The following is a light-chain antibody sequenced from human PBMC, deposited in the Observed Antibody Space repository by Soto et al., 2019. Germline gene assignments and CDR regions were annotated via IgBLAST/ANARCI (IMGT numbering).Light chain of an antibody. V-gene: IGKV3-15*01. J-gene: IGKJ1*01. Sequence: EIVMTQSPATLSVSLGEGVTLSCRASQSVSSNLAWYQQKPGQAPRLLIYGASTRATGIPARFSGSGSGTEFTIKISRMQSEVYEIYYCQQYTDWPRTLGLGPKVDIK. CDR2: GAS. CDR3: QQYTDWPRT. CDR1: QSVSSN.